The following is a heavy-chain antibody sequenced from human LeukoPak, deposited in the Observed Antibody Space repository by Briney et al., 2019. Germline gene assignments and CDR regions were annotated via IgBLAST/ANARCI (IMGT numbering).Heavy chain of an antibody. CDR3: AGEWFGEYHVDY. V-gene: IGHV3-30*02. CDR1: GFTFSSYG. CDR2: IRYDGSNK. Sequence: PGGSLRLSCAASGFTFSSYGMHWVRQAPGKGLEWVAFIRYDGSNKYYADSVKGRFTISRDNAKNSLYLQMNSLRAEDTAVYYCAGEWFGEYHVDYWGQGTLVTVSS. D-gene: IGHD3-10*01. J-gene: IGHJ4*02.